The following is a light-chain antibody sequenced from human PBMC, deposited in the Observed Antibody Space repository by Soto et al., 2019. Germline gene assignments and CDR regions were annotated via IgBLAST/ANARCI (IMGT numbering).Light chain of an antibody. CDR3: SSYTSSSTYV. J-gene: IGLJ1*01. Sequence: QSVLTQPASVSGSPGQSITISRTGTSSDVGGYSYVSWYQQHPGKAPKLMIYDISNRPSGVSNRFSGSKSGNTASLTISGLQPEDEADYYCSSYTSSSTYVFGTGTKVTXL. CDR1: SSDVGGYSY. CDR2: DIS. V-gene: IGLV2-14*01.